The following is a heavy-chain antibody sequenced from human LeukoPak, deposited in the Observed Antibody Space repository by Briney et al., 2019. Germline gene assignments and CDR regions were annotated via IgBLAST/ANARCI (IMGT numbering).Heavy chain of an antibody. J-gene: IGHJ4*02. D-gene: IGHD5-12*01. V-gene: IGHV3-23*01. Sequence: RGSLRLSCAASGFTFSSYAMSWVRQAPGKGLEWVSAISGSGGSTYYADSVKGRFTISRDNSKNTLYLQMNSLRAEDTAVYYCAKRDGYNLRPDYWGQGTLVTVSS. CDR3: AKRDGYNLRPDY. CDR1: GFTFSSYA. CDR2: ISGSGGST.